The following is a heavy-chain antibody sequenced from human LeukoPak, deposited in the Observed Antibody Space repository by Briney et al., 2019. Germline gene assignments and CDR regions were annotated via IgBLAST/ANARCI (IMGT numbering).Heavy chain of an antibody. CDR1: GFTFSSYG. J-gene: IGHJ4*02. Sequence: PGGSLRLSCAASGFTFSSYGMHWVRQAPGKGLEWVAVISYDGSNKYYADSVKGRFTIARDNAQNTLFLLMNSLRAEDTAVYYCVRGVVGADYWGQGTLVTVSS. CDR3: VRGVVGADY. D-gene: IGHD1-26*01. CDR2: ISYDGSNK. V-gene: IGHV3-30*03.